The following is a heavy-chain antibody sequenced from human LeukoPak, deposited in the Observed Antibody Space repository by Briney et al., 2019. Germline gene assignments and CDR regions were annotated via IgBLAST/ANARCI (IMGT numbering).Heavy chain of an antibody. CDR1: GFTFDDYA. CDR3: AKGTSSWHEFDY. D-gene: IGHD6-13*01. CDR2: ITWDAGST. J-gene: IGHJ4*02. V-gene: IGHV3-43D*03. Sequence: GGSLRLSCAASGFTFDDYAMHWVRQAPGKGLEWVSLITWDAGSTYYADSVKGRFTISRDNSKNSLYLQMNSLRAEDTALYYCAKGTSSWHEFDYWGQGTLVTVSS.